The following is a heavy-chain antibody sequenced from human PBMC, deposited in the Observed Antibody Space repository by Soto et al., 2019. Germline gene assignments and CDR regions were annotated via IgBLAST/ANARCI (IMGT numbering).Heavy chain of an antibody. V-gene: IGHV3-74*01. D-gene: IGHD3-10*01. CDR3: ARVRGNPPYGMDV. CDR2: INGDGSST. CDR1: GFTFSSYW. J-gene: IGHJ6*02. Sequence: GGSLRLSCAASGFTFSSYWMHWVRLAPGKGLLWVSRINGDGSSTTYADSVKGRFTISRDNAENTLYLQMNSLRAEDTAVYYCARVRGNPPYGMDVWGQGTTVTVSS.